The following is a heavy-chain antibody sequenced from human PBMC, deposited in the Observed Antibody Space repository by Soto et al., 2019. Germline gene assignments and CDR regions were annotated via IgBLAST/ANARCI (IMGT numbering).Heavy chain of an antibody. J-gene: IGHJ4*02. D-gene: IGHD6-13*01. CDR1: SDSISSYY. CDR3: ARENILLAASGKRDFDY. CDR2: ISTSGSA. V-gene: IGHV4-4*07. Sequence: SETLSLTCTVSSDSISSYYWTWIRQPAGKGLEWIGRISTSGSANHNPSLKGRVTMSVDTSKKQVSLNLTSVTAADTAVHYCARENILLAASGKRDFDYWGQGTLVTVSS.